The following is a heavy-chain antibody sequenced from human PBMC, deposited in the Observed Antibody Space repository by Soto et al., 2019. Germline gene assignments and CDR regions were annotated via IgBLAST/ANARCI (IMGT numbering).Heavy chain of an antibody. CDR1: GFSLIDSGVA. CDR2: VYWDDDK. V-gene: IGHV2-5*02. CDR3: VHTYADPAGYYFDF. J-gene: IGHJ4*02. Sequence: QITLKESGPTLVKPTQTLTLTCSTSGFSLIDSGVAVGWIRQPPGKALDWLALVYWDDDKRYSPSLRTRLTITRDTSKNQLVLTMTNIDPVDTATYYCVHTYADPAGYYFDFWGQGTRVPVPS.